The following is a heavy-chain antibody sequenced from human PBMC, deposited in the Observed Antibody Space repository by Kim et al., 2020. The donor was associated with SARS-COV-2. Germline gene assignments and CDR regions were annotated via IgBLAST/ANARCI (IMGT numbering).Heavy chain of an antibody. Sequence: ASVKVSCKASGYTFTSYAMNWVRQAPGQGLEWMGWINTNTGNPTYAQGFTGRFVFSLDTSVSTAYLQISSLKAEDTAVYYCARAFVYDFWSGYYGPDFDYWGQGTLVTVS. CDR1: GYTFTSYA. J-gene: IGHJ4*02. V-gene: IGHV7-4-1*02. CDR2: INTNTGNP. D-gene: IGHD3-3*01. CDR3: ARAFVYDFWSGYYGPDFDY.